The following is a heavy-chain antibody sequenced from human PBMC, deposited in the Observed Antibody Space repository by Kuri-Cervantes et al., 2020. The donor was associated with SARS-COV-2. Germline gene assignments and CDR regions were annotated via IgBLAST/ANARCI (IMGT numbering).Heavy chain of an antibody. CDR3: ARISWSGYYATGWFDP. J-gene: IGHJ5*02. D-gene: IGHD3-3*01. V-gene: IGHV3-7*01. Sequence: GESLKISCAASGFTFSSYAMSWVRQAPGKGLEWVANIKQDGSEKYYVDSVKGRSTTSRDDAKNSLYLQMNGLRDEDTAVYYCARISWSGYYATGWFDPWGQGTLVTVSS. CDR1: GFTFSSYA. CDR2: IKQDGSEK.